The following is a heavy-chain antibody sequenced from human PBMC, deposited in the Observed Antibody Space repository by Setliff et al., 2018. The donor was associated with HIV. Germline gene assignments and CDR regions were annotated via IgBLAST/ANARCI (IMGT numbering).Heavy chain of an antibody. V-gene: IGHV4-34*01. CDR2: IDHTESR. CDR1: GGSFTTSY. J-gene: IGHJ4*02. D-gene: IGHD3-16*01. Sequence: KASETLSLTCAVYGGSFTTSYWSWIRQPPGKGLEWMAEIDHTESRNYNPSLKSRVTISIDMSKNQLSLKLSSVTAADTAVYFCAGRVWTPGGVISPFDYWAQGTLVTVSS. CDR3: AGRVWTPGGVISPFDY.